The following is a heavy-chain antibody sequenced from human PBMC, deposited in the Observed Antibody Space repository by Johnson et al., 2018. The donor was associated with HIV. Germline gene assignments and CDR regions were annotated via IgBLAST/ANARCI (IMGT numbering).Heavy chain of an antibody. CDR2: INWNGGAT. CDR1: GFTFDYYD. D-gene: IGHD2-21*02. Sequence: EVQLMESGGSVIRPGESLRLSCAASGFTFDYYDMTWVRQAPGKGLEWVSGINWNGGATFYADSVKGRFTISRDNAKKSLYLQMNSLRAEDTAFYYCVRVGKYCGGDCYSGVDGFDVWGQGTKVTVSA. CDR3: VRVGKYCGGDCYSGVDGFDV. J-gene: IGHJ3*01. V-gene: IGHV3-20*04.